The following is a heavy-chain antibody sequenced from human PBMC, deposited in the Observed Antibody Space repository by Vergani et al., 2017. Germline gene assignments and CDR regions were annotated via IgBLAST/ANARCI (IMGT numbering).Heavy chain of an antibody. V-gene: IGHV3-66*01. CDR1: GFSVSDNY. Sequence: EVRLVDSGGGLVQPGGSLRLSCAASGFSVSDNYMSWVRQAPWKGLEWVSILYVVGTSDYADSVKGRFTVSRDISKNTLHLQLNSLRVEDTAVYFCSYGMDVWGQGTTVTVSS. CDR2: LYVVGTS. CDR3: SYGMDV. J-gene: IGHJ6*02.